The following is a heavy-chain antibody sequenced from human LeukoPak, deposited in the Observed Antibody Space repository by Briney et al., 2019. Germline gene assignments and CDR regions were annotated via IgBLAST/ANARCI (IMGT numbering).Heavy chain of an antibody. V-gene: IGHV4-30-2*02. J-gene: IGHJ4*02. D-gene: IGHD2-15*01. Sequence: PSETLSLTCTVSGGSISSGGYYWSWIRQPPGKGLEWIGYIYHSGSTYYNPSLKSRVTISVDRSKNQFSLKLSSVTAADTAVYYCARRGWPYHFDYWGQGTLVTVSS. CDR1: GGSISSGGYY. CDR3: ARRGWPYHFDY. CDR2: IYHSGST.